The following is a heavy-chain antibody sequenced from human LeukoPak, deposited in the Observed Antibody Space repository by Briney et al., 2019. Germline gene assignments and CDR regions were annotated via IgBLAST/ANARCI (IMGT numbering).Heavy chain of an antibody. Sequence: PGGSLRLSCAASGFTFSSYAMSWVRQAPGKGLEWVSAISGSGGSTYYADSVKGRFTISRDNSKNTLYLPMNSLSAEDTAVYYCAKGDWNYLPIYDYWGQGTLVTVSS. CDR1: GFTFSSYA. J-gene: IGHJ4*02. D-gene: IGHD1-7*01. V-gene: IGHV3-23*01. CDR2: ISGSGGST. CDR3: AKGDWNYLPIYDY.